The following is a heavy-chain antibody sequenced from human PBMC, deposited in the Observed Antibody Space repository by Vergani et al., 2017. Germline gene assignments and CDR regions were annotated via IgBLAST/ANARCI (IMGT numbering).Heavy chain of an antibody. J-gene: IGHJ5*02. CDR1: GGSISSYY. D-gene: IGHD3-10*01. Sequence: QVQLQESGPGLVKPSETLSLTCTVSGGSISSYYWSWIRQPPGKGLEWIGYIYYSGSTNYNPSLKSRVTITVNTAKTQFSLKLSSVTAADTAVYYCARAAVLWFGEGNWFDPWGQGTLVTVSS. V-gene: IGHV4-59*01. CDR3: ARAAVLWFGEGNWFDP. CDR2: IYYSGST.